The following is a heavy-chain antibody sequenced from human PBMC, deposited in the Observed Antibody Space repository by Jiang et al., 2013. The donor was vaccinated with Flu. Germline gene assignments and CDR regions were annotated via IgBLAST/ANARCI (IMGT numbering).Heavy chain of an antibody. CDR2: IYYTGST. CDR1: SGSVSSGDYY. CDR3: ASGFLEWLLFEY. V-gene: IGHV4-30-4*01. J-gene: IGHJ4*02. D-gene: IGHD3-3*01. Sequence: SSGSVSSGDYYWNWIRQPPGKGLEWIGYIYYTGSTSYNPSLQSRITISLDTSKNQFSLKLTSVTAADTAVYYCASGFLEWLLFEYWGQGTLVTVSS.